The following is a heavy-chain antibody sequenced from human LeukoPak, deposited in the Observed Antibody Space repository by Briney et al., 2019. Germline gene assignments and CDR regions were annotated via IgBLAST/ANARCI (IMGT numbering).Heavy chain of an antibody. CDR3: ARERRGYSSGEFDC. CDR2: IISSGSTI. Sequence: GGSLRLSCAASGFTFSSYAMNWVRQAPGKGLEWVSYIISSGSTIYYADSVKGRFTISRDNAKNSLYLQMNSLRAEDTAVYYCARERRGYSSGEFDCWGQGTLVTVSS. CDR1: GFTFSSYA. V-gene: IGHV3-48*03. D-gene: IGHD6-19*01. J-gene: IGHJ4*02.